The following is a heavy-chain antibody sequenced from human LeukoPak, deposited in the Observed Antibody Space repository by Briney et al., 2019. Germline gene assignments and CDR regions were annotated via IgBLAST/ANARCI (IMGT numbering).Heavy chain of an antibody. V-gene: IGHV1-69*05. CDR2: IIPIFGTA. CDR3: ARVSYGDYGIDP. Sequence: SVKVSCKASGGTFSSYAISWVRQAPGQGLEWMGGIIPIFGTANYAQKFQGRVTITTDESTSTDYMELSSLRSEDTAVYYCARVSYGDYGIDPWGQGTLVTVSS. J-gene: IGHJ5*02. D-gene: IGHD4-17*01. CDR1: GGTFSSYA.